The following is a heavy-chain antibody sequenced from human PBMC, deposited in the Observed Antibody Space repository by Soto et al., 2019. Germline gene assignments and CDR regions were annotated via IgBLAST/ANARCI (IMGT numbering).Heavy chain of an antibody. J-gene: IGHJ3*02. V-gene: IGHV1-18*04. CDR2: INPYNANT. CDR3: ARDLVAGILGDAFDI. D-gene: IGHD3-16*01. CDR1: GYTFTNHG. Sequence: QVQLVQSGTDVKKPGASVKVSCKTSGYTFTNHGINWVRQAPGQGLEWMGWINPYNANTNYAQKLQGRVTMSTDTSTITAYMDLWSLTSDDTAVYYCARDLVAGILGDAFDIWGQGTVVNVSS.